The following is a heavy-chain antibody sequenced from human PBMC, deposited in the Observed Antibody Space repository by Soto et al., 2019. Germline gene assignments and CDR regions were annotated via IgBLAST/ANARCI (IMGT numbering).Heavy chain of an antibody. CDR1: GFSVSSTY. J-gene: IGHJ4*02. D-gene: IGHD5-12*01. CDR2: LSDGGSS. CDR3: SRDLASGGYDF. Sequence: PGGSLRLSCAASGFSVSSTYMSWVRQAPGKGLEWVSTLSDGGSSHYADSVTGRFSVSRDNSKNTLYLQMSGLRADDTAIYYCSRDLASGGYDFRGQGTQVTVSS. V-gene: IGHV3-53*01.